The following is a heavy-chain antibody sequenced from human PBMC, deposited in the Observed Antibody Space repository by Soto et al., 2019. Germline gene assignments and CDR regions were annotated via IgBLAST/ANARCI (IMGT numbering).Heavy chain of an antibody. Sequence: PSETLSLTCTVSAGSISSSSYYWGWIRQPPGKGLEWIGSIYYSRSTYYNPSLKSRVTISGDTSKNQFSLKLGSVTAADTAVYYCARQYDTNYYDSSGYVFYFDYWGQGTLVTVSS. V-gene: IGHV4-39*01. CDR3: ARQYDTNYYDSSGYVFYFDY. CDR1: AGSISSSSYY. J-gene: IGHJ4*02. CDR2: IYYSRST. D-gene: IGHD3-22*01.